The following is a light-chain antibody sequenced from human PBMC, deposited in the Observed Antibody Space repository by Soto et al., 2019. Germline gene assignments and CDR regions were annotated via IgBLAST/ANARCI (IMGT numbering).Light chain of an antibody. CDR2: DVS. CDR1: SSDVGGYNY. V-gene: IGLV2-11*01. Sequence: QSALTQPRSVSGSPGQSVTISCTGTSSDVGGYNYVSWYQQHPGKAPKLMIYDVSKRPSGVPDRFSGSKSGNTASLTISGLQAEDEADYYCCSYACSYPYVVFGGGTKLTVL. CDR3: CSYACSYPYVV. J-gene: IGLJ2*01.